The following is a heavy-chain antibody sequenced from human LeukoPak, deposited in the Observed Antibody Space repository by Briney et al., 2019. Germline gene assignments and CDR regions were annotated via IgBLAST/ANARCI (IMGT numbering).Heavy chain of an antibody. CDR3: ARSLYLFPGTHIDAFDI. Sequence: ASVKVSCKASGYTFTGYYMHWVRQATGQGLEWMGWMNPNSGNTGYAQKFQGRVTMTRNTSISTAYMELSSLRSEDTAVYYCARSLYLFPGTHIDAFDIWGQGTMVTVSS. V-gene: IGHV1-8*02. CDR1: GYTFTGYY. D-gene: IGHD3-16*01. J-gene: IGHJ3*02. CDR2: MNPNSGNT.